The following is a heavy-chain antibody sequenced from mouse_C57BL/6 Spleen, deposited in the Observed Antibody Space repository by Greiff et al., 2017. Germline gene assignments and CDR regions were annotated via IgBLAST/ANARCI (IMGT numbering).Heavy chain of an antibody. J-gene: IGHJ2*01. V-gene: IGHV1-42*01. CDR1: GYSFTGYY. Sequence: EVQLQQSGPELVKPGASVKISCKASGYSFTGYYMNWVKQSPEKSLEWIGEINPSTGGTTYNQKFKAKATLTVDKSSSTAYMQLKSLTSEDSAVYYCARSGYGSSYGYWGQGTTLTVSS. CDR2: INPSTGGT. CDR3: ARSGYGSSYGY. D-gene: IGHD1-1*01.